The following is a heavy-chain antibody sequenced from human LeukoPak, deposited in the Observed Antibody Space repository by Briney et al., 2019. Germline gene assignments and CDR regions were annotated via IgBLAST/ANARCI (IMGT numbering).Heavy chain of an antibody. CDR3: ASPGEGGRLWDFDY. J-gene: IGHJ4*02. CDR2: MKQDGSEK. D-gene: IGHD2-21*01. Sequence: GGSLRLSCAASGFTFSSYWMSWVRQAPGKGLEWVANMKQDGSEKYYVDSVKGRFTISRDNAENSLYLQMNSLRAEDTAVYYCASPGEGGRLWDFDYWGQGTLVTVSS. V-gene: IGHV3-7*01. CDR1: GFTFSSYW.